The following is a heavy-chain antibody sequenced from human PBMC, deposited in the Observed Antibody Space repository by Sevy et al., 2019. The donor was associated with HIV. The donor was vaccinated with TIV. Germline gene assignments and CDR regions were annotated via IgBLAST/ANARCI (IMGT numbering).Heavy chain of an antibody. CDR3: ARDLTFFGVIPDY. D-gene: IGHD3-3*01. CDR2: INPSGGST. CDR1: GYTFSSYY. V-gene: IGHV1-46*01. Sequence: VSVKVSCKASGYTFSSYYMHWVRQAPGQGLEWMGIINPSGGSTSYAQKFQGRVTMTRDTSTSTVYMELSSLRSEDTAIYYCARDLTFFGVIPDYWGQGTLVTVSS. J-gene: IGHJ4*02.